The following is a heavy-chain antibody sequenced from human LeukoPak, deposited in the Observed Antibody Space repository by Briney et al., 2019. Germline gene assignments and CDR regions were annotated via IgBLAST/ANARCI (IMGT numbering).Heavy chain of an antibody. Sequence: EGSLRLSCAASGFTFSSYAMSWVRQAPGKGLEWFSAISGSGGNTYYADSVKGRFTISRDNSKNTLYLHMNSLRAEDTAVYYCAKEGRYYDTSGFYGDWGQGTLVTVSS. D-gene: IGHD3-22*01. V-gene: IGHV3-23*01. CDR1: GFTFSSYA. CDR2: ISGSGGNT. CDR3: AKEGRYYDTSGFYGD. J-gene: IGHJ4*02.